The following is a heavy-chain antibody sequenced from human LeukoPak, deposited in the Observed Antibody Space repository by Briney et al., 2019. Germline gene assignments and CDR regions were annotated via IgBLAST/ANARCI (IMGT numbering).Heavy chain of an antibody. CDR2: INPRGGST. CDR1: GYTFTTYY. J-gene: IGHJ4*02. D-gene: IGHD1-7*01. Sequence: ASLKVSCKASGYTFTTYYMHWVRQAPGQGLEWVGIINPRGGSTTYAQKFQGRVTMTRDTSTSTVYMGLSSLKSDDTAVYYCARGGGPGNYPFDFWGQGTLVTVSS. CDR3: ARGGGPGNYPFDF. V-gene: IGHV1-46*01.